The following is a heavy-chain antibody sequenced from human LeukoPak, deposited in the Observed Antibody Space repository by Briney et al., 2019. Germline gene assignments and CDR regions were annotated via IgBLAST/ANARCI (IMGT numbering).Heavy chain of an antibody. V-gene: IGHV5-51*01. CDR3: AASWYSSSWYYIH. D-gene: IGHD6-13*01. J-gene: IGHJ4*02. CDR2: IYPGDSDT. Sequence: GESLKISCKGSGYSFTSYWIGWVRQMPGKGLEWMGIIYPGDSDTRYSPSFQGQVTISADKSISTAYLQWSSLKASDTAMYYCAASWYSSSWYYIHWGQGTLVTASS. CDR1: GYSFTSYW.